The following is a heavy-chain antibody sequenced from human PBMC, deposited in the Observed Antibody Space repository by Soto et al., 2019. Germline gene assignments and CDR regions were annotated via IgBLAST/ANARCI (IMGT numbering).Heavy chain of an antibody. Sequence: SETLSLTCTVSGGSISSYYWSWIRQPPGKGLEWIGYIYYSGSTNYNPSLKSRVTISVDTSKNQFSLKLSSVTAADTAVYYCARVGPKGTHDYWGQGTLVTVSS. CDR3: ARVGPKGTHDY. J-gene: IGHJ4*02. V-gene: IGHV4-59*01. CDR2: IYYSGST. CDR1: GGSISSYY.